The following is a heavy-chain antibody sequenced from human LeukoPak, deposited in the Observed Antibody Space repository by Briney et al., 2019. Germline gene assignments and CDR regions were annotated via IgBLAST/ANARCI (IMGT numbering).Heavy chain of an antibody. Sequence: TGGSLRLSCSASGFTFSSYAMHWVRQAPDKGLEYVSTISRDGASTNYADSVKGRFTISRDNSKNTLYPQMSSLRAEDTAVYYCGRDGWGGGRAFDIWGQGTMVTVSS. CDR3: GRDGWGGGRAFDI. V-gene: IGHV3-64D*09. D-gene: IGHD3-16*01. J-gene: IGHJ3*02. CDR2: ISRDGAST. CDR1: GFTFSSYA.